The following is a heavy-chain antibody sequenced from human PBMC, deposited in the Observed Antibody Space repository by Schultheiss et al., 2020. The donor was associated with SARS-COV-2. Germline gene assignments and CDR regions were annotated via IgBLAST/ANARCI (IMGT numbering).Heavy chain of an antibody. Sequence: SETLSLTCTVSGGSVSSGSYYWSWIRQPPGKGLEWIGEIDHSGSTYYNPSLKGRVTISEDTSKAQISLNLTSITAADTAVYYCARAPATIFGVVKRVWFDPWGQGTLVTVSS. D-gene: IGHD3-3*01. CDR2: IDHSGST. V-gene: IGHV4-61*01. CDR3: ARAPATIFGVVKRVWFDP. J-gene: IGHJ5*02. CDR1: GGSVSSGSYY.